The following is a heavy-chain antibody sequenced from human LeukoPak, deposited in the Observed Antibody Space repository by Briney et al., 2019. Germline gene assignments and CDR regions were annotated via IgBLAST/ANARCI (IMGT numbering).Heavy chain of an antibody. CDR2: ISSSSSYI. V-gene: IGHV3-21*01. CDR3: ARALASGSSAFDY. D-gene: IGHD1-26*01. J-gene: IGHJ4*02. Sequence: GGSLRLSCAASGFTFSSSSMNWVRPAPGKGLERVSSISSSSSYIYFADTVKGRYTISRDNAKSSVYLQMNSLRAEDTAVYYCARALASGSSAFDYWGQGTLVTVSS. CDR1: GFTFSSSS.